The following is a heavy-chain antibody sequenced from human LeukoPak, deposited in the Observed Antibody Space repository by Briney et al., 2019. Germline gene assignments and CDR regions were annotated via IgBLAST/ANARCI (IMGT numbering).Heavy chain of an antibody. V-gene: IGHV4-59*01. J-gene: IGHJ5*02. CDR1: GGSLSSYY. Sequence: PSETLSFTCTVSGGSLSSYYWSWIRQPPGKGLEWIGYFHDGGSTNYNPSLRSRVSISVDTSKNQFTLKLSSVTAADTAVYYCARWPSRLNWFDPWGQGTLVTVSS. CDR2: FHDGGST. CDR3: ARWPSRLNWFDP. D-gene: IGHD6-13*01.